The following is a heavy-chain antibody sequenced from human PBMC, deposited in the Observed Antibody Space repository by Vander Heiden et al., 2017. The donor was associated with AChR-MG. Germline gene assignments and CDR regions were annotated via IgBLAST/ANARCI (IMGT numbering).Heavy chain of an antibody. Sequence: EVQLLDSGGGLVEPGGSLRLSCAASGFTFSSFAMGWVRQAPGKGLEWVSAITAGGTGTDYAASVKGRFTIFRDNSKNTVILQMNSLRADDTALYFCAKRRGPDRGDFDMWSQGTMVTVSS. CDR3: AKRRGPDRGDFDM. V-gene: IGHV3-23*01. CDR1: GFTFSSFA. J-gene: IGHJ3*02. CDR2: ITAGGTGT. D-gene: IGHD3-10*01.